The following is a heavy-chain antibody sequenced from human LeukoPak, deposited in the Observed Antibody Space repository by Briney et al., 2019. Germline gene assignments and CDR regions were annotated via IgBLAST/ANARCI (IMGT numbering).Heavy chain of an antibody. D-gene: IGHD5-12*01. CDR2: INTSGNT. J-gene: IGHJ6*04. CDR1: GDSISNYY. V-gene: IGHV4-4*07. Sequence: SETLSLICTVSGDSISNYYWSWIRQSAGKGLEWIGRINTSGNTNYNPSLKSRVTMSLDTSKNQFSLNLSSVTVADTAVYYCARDRLGFRVDVWGKGTTVTVSS. CDR3: ARDRLGFRVDV.